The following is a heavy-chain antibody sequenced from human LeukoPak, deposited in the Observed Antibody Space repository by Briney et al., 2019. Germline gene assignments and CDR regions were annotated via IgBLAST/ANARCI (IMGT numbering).Heavy chain of an antibody. CDR3: ARTHLYCSGWFWDF. V-gene: IGHV2-70*04. CDR2: IDWDDDR. D-gene: IGHD6-19*01. CDR1: GFSLNTSGRR. J-gene: IGHJ4*02. Sequence: SGPALVKPTQTLTLTCTFSGFSLNTSGRRVSWIRQAPGKALEWLARIDWDDDRFYRPSLKTRLTISKDTSKNQVVLTMTNMDPVDTATYYCARTHLYCSGWFWDFWGQGILVTVSS.